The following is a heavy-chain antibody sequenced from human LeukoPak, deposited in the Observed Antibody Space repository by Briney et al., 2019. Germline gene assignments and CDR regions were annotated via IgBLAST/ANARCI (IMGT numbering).Heavy chain of an antibody. V-gene: IGHV1-3*01. J-gene: IGHJ4*02. D-gene: IGHD5-12*01. Sequence: ATVKVSCKASGYTFTSYAMHWVRQAPGQRLEWMGWINAGNGNTKYTQKFQGRVTITRDTSASTAYMELSSLRSEDTAVYSCARGVATNRYYFDYWGQGTLVTVST. CDR1: GYTFTSYA. CDR3: ARGVATNRYYFDY. CDR2: INAGNGNT.